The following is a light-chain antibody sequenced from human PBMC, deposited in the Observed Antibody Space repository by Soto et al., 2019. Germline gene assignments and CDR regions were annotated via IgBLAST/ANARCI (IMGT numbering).Light chain of an antibody. Sequence: EIVLTQSPATLSLSPGERATLSCRASQSVSSYLAWYQQRPGQAPRLLIYGVSSRATGIPDRFSGSGSGTDFTLTISRLEPEDFAVYYCQQYGSSPFTFGGGTKVEIK. J-gene: IGKJ4*01. CDR3: QQYGSSPFT. CDR2: GVS. V-gene: IGKV3-20*01. CDR1: QSVSSY.